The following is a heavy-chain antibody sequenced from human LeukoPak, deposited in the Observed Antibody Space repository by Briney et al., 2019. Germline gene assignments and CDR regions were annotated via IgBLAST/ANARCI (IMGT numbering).Heavy chain of an antibody. CDR3: AKESTMSAGSFDI. V-gene: IGHV3-30*18. CDR1: VFSFSNYD. J-gene: IGHJ3*02. Sequence: GRSLRLSCAASVFSFSNYDMHWVRQAPGKGLEWVAVISYDGSNKYYADSVKGRFTISRDNSKNTLFLQMNSLRAEDTAVYYCAKESTMSAGSFDIWGQGTMVTVSS. D-gene: IGHD5/OR15-5a*01. CDR2: ISYDGSNK.